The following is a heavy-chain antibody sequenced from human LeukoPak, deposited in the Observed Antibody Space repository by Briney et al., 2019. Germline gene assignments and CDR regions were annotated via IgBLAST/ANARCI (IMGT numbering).Heavy chain of an antibody. V-gene: IGHV1-8*01. CDR2: MNPNSGNT. J-gene: IGHJ4*02. D-gene: IGHD6-6*01. CDR3: ARVGIAARPDGY. Sequence: ASVKVSCKASGYTFTSYDTNWVRPATGQGLEWMGWMNPNSGNTGYAQKFQGRVTMTRNTSISTAYMELSSLRSEDTAVYYCARVGIAARPDGYWGQGTLVTVSS. CDR1: GYTFTSYD.